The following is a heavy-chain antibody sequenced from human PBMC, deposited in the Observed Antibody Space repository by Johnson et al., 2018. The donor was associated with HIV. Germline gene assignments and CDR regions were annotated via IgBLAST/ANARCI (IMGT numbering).Heavy chain of an antibody. CDR3: VSREWELHAFDI. CDR2: IYSGDST. J-gene: IGHJ3*02. Sequence: VQLVESGGGLVQPGGSLRLSCAASGFTVSSNYMSWVRQAPGKGLEWVSVIYSGDSTYYADSVKGRFTISRDNSKNTLYLQMNSLRAEDTAVYYCVSREWELHAFDIWGQGTMVTVSS. V-gene: IGHV3-66*02. D-gene: IGHD1-26*01. CDR1: GFTVSSNY.